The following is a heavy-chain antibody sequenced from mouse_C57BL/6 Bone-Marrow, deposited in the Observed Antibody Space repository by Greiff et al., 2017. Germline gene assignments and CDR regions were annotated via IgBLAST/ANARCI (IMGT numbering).Heavy chain of an antibody. V-gene: IGHV1-64*01. Sequence: QVQLQQSGAELVKPGASVKLSCKASGYTFTSYWMHWVKQRPGQGLEWIGMIHPNSGSTNYNEKFKSKATLTVDKSSSTAYMQLSSLTSEDSAVYYCAREGENLLLAYWGQGTLVTVSA. D-gene: IGHD1-1*01. CDR1: GYTFTSYW. CDR2: IHPNSGST. J-gene: IGHJ3*01. CDR3: AREGENLLLAY.